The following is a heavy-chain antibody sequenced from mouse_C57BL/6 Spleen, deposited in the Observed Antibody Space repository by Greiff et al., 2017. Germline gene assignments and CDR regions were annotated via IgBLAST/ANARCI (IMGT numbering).Heavy chain of an antibody. V-gene: IGHV1-52*01. D-gene: IGHD2-2*01. J-gene: IGHJ3*01. CDR1: GYTFTSYW. Sequence: QVQLKQPGAELVRPGSSVKLSCKASGYTFTSYWMHWVKQRPIQGLEWIGNIDPSDSETHYNQKFKDKATLTVDKSSSTAYMQLSRLTSEDSAVYYCARYGYDDWFAYWGQGTLVTVSA. CDR3: ARYGYDDWFAY. CDR2: IDPSDSET.